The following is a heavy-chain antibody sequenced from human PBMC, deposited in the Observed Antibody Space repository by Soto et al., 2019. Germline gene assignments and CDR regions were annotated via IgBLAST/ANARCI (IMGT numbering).Heavy chain of an antibody. V-gene: IGHV1-58*02. Sequence: QMQLVQSGPEVKKPGTSVKVSCKASGITFNRSAIQWVRQARGQRLEWVGWIVVGSNNRDYAQKLQERVTITSDMSTSTVYTELSSLRSEDTAVYYCAAVQESPYSMGIWGQGTTVTVSS. D-gene: IGHD2-21*01. CDR1: GITFNRSA. CDR2: IVVGSNNR. J-gene: IGHJ6*02. CDR3: AAVQESPYSMGI.